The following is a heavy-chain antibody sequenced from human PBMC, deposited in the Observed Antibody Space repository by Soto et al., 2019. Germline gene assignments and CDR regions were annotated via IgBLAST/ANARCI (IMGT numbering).Heavy chain of an antibody. CDR1: GGSISSYY. CDR2: IYYSGST. D-gene: IGHD3-3*01. CDR3: ARAVTIFGVVQHYGMDV. V-gene: IGHV4-59*01. J-gene: IGHJ6*02. Sequence: SETLSLTCTVSGGSISSYYWSWIRQPPGKGLEWIGYIYYSGSTNYNPSLKSRVTISVDTSKNQFSLKLSSVTAADTAVYYCARAVTIFGVVQHYGMDVRGQGTTVTVSS.